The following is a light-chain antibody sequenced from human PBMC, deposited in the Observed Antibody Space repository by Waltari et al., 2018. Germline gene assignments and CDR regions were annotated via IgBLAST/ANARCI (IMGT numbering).Light chain of an antibody. V-gene: IGLV4-69*01. Sequence: QLVLTQSPSASASLGASLKLTCTLSSGHSSNVIAWLQQQPEKGPRFLMKVNSDGSHRKGDEIPDRFSGSSSGSERYLSISSLQSEDEADYFCQTGGHGTWVFGGGTKLTVL. J-gene: IGLJ3*02. CDR1: SGHSSNV. CDR2: VNSDGSH. CDR3: QTGGHGTWV.